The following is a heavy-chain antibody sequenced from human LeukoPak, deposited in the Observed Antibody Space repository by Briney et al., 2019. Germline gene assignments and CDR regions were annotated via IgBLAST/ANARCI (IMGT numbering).Heavy chain of an antibody. Sequence: SETLSLTCTVSGGSTSSSSYYWSWIRQPPGKGLEWIGYIYYSGSTNYNPSLKSRVTISVDTSKNQFSLKLSSVTAADTAVYYCAKEGSYYDSSGPRAFDIWGQGTMVTVSS. J-gene: IGHJ3*02. CDR3: AKEGSYYDSSGPRAFDI. D-gene: IGHD3-22*01. CDR1: GGSTSSSSYY. V-gene: IGHV4-61*05. CDR2: IYYSGST.